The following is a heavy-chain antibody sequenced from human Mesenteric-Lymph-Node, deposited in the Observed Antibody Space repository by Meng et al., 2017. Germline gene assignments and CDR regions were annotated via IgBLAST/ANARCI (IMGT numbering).Heavy chain of an antibody. CDR2: ISYDSGAI. J-gene: IGHJ4*02. CDR1: GFTFHVYA. D-gene: IGHD3-16*01. CDR3: AKDIGGTHPFDY. Sequence: SLKISCAASGFTFHVYAMHWVRQVAGKGLEWVAGISYDSGAIGYGDSVRGRFTISRDNARNSLYLQMNSLGVEDTAFYYCAKDIGGTHPFDYWGQGTRVTCSS. V-gene: IGHV3-9*01.